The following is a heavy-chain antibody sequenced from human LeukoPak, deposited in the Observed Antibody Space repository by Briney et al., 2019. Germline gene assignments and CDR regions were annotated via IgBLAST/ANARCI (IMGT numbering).Heavy chain of an antibody. CDR3: ARAIVVVVAATLTSWFDP. D-gene: IGHD2-15*01. V-gene: IGHV4-31*03. J-gene: IGHJ5*02. CDR1: GGSISSGGYY. CDR2: IYYSGST. Sequence: SQTLSLTCTVSGGSISSGGYYWSWIRQHPGKGLEWIGHIYYSGSTYYNPSPKSRVTISVDTSKNQFSLKLSSVTAADTAVYYCARAIVVVVAATLTSWFDPWGQGTLVTVSS.